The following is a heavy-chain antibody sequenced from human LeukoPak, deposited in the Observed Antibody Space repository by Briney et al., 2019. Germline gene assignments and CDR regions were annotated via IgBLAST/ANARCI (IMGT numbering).Heavy chain of an antibody. Sequence: SETLSLTCTVSGGSISSSSYYWGWIRQPPGKGLEWIGSIYYSGSTYYNPSLKSRATISVDTSKNQFSLKLSSVTAADTAVYYCARQERTVPDYWGQGTLVTVSS. V-gene: IGHV4-39*01. D-gene: IGHD1-1*01. CDR3: ARQERTVPDY. J-gene: IGHJ4*02. CDR2: IYYSGST. CDR1: GGSISSSSYY.